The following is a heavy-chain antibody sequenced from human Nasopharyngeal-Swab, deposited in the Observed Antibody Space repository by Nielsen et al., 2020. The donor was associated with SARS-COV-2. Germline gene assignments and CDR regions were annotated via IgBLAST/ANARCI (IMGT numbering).Heavy chain of an antibody. Sequence: GESLKISCAASGFTFSSYGMHWVRQAPGKGLEWVAVIWYDGSNKYYADSVKGRFTISRDNAKNSLFLQMNSLRDEDTAVYYCAKDGAAAVGWFNWFDPWGQGTLVTVSS. CDR3: AKDGAAAVGWFNWFDP. CDR2: IWYDGSNK. J-gene: IGHJ5*02. V-gene: IGHV3-33*06. CDR1: GFTFSSYG. D-gene: IGHD6-13*01.